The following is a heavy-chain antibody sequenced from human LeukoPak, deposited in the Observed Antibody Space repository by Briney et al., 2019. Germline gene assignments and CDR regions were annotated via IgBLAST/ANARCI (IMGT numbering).Heavy chain of an antibody. V-gene: IGHV4-59*01. CDR2: IHYSGST. CDR3: ARSGIYGDYGIYFDY. J-gene: IGHJ4*02. D-gene: IGHD4-17*01. Sequence: SETLSLTCSVSGDSISSYYWSWIRQPPGKGLEWIGYIHYSGSTKYNPSLKSRVTISADTSKKQFSLKLSSVTAADTAVYYCARSGIYGDYGIYFDYCGQGTLVTVPS. CDR1: GDSISSYY.